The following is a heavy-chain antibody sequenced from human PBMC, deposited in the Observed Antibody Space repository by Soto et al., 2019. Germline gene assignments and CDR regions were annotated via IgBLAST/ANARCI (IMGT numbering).Heavy chain of an antibody. CDR3: VREHGGDFYYYGMDV. Sequence: QVQLQESGPGLVKPSQTLSLTCAVSGGSISSGGYYWSWIRQLPGKGLEWIGYIFYTGPTYYNPSLKSRVTLSVDTSKSQFSLTVRSVTAADTAVYYCVREHGGDFYYYGMDVWGQGTTVTVSS. D-gene: IGHD4-17*01. CDR2: IFYTGPT. J-gene: IGHJ6*02. V-gene: IGHV4-31*11. CDR1: GGSISSGGYY.